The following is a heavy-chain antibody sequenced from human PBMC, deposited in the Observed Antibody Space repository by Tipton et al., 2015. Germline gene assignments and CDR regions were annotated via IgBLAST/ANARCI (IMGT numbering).Heavy chain of an antibody. D-gene: IGHD3-3*02. CDR1: GFTFSNYA. CDR3: AKYVASDAD. J-gene: IGHJ4*02. V-gene: IGHV3-23*01. Sequence: GSLRLSCAASGFTFSNYAMSWVRQAPGKGLEWVSGISDSGGRTYYADSMKGRITISRDSSKNMLYLQINSLRVEDTAVYYCAKYVASDADWGQGTLVTVSS. CDR2: ISDSGGRT.